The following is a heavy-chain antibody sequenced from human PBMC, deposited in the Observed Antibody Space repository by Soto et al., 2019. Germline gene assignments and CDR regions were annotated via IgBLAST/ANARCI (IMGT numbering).Heavy chain of an antibody. D-gene: IGHD6-19*01. CDR3: ARDGDIAVAGPGDY. CDR1: GFTFSSYA. Sequence: QVQLVESGGGVVQPGRSLRLSCAASGFTFSSYAMHWVRQAPGKGLEWVAVISYDGSNKYYADSVKGRFTISRDNSKNTLYLQMNSLRAEDTAVYYGARDGDIAVAGPGDYWGQGTLVTVSS. CDR2: ISYDGSNK. V-gene: IGHV3-30-3*01. J-gene: IGHJ4*02.